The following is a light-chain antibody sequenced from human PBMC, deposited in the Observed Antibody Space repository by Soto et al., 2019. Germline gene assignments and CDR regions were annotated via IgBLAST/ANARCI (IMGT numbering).Light chain of an antibody. Sequence: EIVMTQSPATLSVSPGERATLSCRASQSVSSNLAWYQQKPGQAPRLLIYGASTRADGIPTRFSGSGSGGEFTLTISSLQSVAFAVYYYQQYNNWPPSTFGQGTKVEIK. CDR1: QSVSSN. CDR3: QQYNNWPPST. CDR2: GAS. J-gene: IGKJ1*01. V-gene: IGKV3-15*01.